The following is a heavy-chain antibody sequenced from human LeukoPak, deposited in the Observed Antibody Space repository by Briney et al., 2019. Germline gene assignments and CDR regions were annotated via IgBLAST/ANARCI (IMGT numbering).Heavy chain of an antibody. V-gene: IGHV5-51*01. CDR3: ARVGCSGGSCYSPYYYYYYMDV. CDR1: GYSFTSYW. CDR2: IYPCDSDT. D-gene: IGHD2-15*01. J-gene: IGHJ6*03. Sequence: GESLKISCKGSGYSFTSYWIGWVRQMPGKGLEWMGIIYPCDSDTRYSPSFQGQVTISSDKSISTAYLQWSSLKASDTAMYYCARVGCSGGSCYSPYYYYYYMDVWGKGTTVTVSS.